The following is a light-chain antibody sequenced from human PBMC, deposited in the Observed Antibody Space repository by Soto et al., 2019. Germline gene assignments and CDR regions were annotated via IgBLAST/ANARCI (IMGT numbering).Light chain of an antibody. V-gene: IGKV3-15*01. Sequence: EIVMTQSPATLSVSPGERATLSCRASQSVSSNLAWFQQKPGQAPRLLIFGASTRATGVPARFSGSVSGTEFTLTISSLQSEDFAVYYCQQYNNWPPGTFGQGTKVDIK. J-gene: IGKJ1*01. CDR3: QQYNNWPPGT. CDR2: GAS. CDR1: QSVSSN.